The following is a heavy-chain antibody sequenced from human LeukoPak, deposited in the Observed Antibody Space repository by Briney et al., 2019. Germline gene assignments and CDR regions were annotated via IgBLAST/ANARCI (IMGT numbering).Heavy chain of an antibody. CDR3: ARRHHGGSSYWFDP. Sequence: GESLKISCKGSGYSFISYWIGWVRQTPGKGLEWMGIIHPSDSDTRYSPSFQGQVTISADKSITTAYLQWSGLRASDTGMYYCARRHHGGSSYWFDPWGRGTLVTVSS. CDR1: GYSFISYW. D-gene: IGHD2-2*01. J-gene: IGHJ5*02. CDR2: IHPSDSDT. V-gene: IGHV5-51*01.